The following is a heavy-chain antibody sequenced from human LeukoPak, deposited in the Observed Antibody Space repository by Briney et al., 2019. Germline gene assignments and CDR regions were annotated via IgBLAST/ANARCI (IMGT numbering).Heavy chain of an antibody. V-gene: IGHV1-8*02. CDR2: MNPNSGNT. CDR1: GYTFTSYD. J-gene: IGHJ4*02. Sequence: VASVKVSCKASGYTFTSYDINWVRQATGQGLEWMGWMNPNSGNTGYAQKFQGRVTMTSYTSIDTAYMELSSLRSEDTAVYYCATELRWKEYWGQGTLVTVSS. CDR3: ATELRWKEY. D-gene: IGHD4-23*01.